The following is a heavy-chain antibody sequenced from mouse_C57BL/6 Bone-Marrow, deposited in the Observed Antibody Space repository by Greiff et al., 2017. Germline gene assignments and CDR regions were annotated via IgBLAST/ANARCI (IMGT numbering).Heavy chain of an antibody. J-gene: IGHJ1*03. CDR2: IYPGNSDT. D-gene: IGHD1-1*01. CDR3: TRSLLLRYHWYFDV. Sequence: VQLQQSGPVLARPGASVKMSCKTSGYTFTSYWMHWVKQRPGQGLEWIGAIYPGNSDTSYNQKFKGKAKLTAVTSASTAYMELSSLTNEDSAVYYCTRSLLLRYHWYFDVWGTGTTVTVSS. V-gene: IGHV1-5*01. CDR1: GYTFTSYW.